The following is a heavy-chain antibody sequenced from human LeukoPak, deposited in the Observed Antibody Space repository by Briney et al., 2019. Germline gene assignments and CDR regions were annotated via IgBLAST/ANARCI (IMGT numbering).Heavy chain of an antibody. CDR2: INPSGGST. Sequence: ASVKVSCKASGYTFTSYYKHWVRQAPGQGLEWMGIINPSGGSTSYAQKFQGRVTMTSDTPTSTVYMELSSLRSEDTAVYYCAREAVIASRWVDPWGQGTLVTVSS. V-gene: IGHV1-46*01. CDR1: GYTFTSYY. J-gene: IGHJ5*02. D-gene: IGHD2-21*01. CDR3: AREAVIASRWVDP.